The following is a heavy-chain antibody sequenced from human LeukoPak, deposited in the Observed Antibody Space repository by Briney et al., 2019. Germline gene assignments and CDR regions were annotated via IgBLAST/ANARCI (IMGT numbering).Heavy chain of an antibody. V-gene: IGHV3-74*01. CDR2: INSDESTT. Sequence: PGGSLRLSXAASGFTFSSHWMHWVRQAPGKGLVWFSRINSDESTTNYADSVKGRFTISRDNAKNTLYLQMNSLRAEDTAVYYCARGRYSSSSGDHDAFDIWGQGTMVTVSS. CDR3: ARGRYSSSSGDHDAFDI. CDR1: GFTFSSHW. J-gene: IGHJ3*02. D-gene: IGHD6-6*01.